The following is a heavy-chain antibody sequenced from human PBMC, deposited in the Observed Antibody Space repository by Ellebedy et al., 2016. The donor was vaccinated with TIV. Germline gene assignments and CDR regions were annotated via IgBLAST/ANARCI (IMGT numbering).Heavy chain of an antibody. J-gene: IGHJ5*02. CDR1: GGTFSSYA. Sequence: AASVKVSCKASGGTFSSYAISWVRQAPGQGLEWMGGIIPIFGTANYAQKFQGRVTITADESTSTAYMELSSLRSEDTAVYYCARDVRLGFGELNNWFDPWGQGTLVTVSS. CDR3: ARDVRLGFGELNNWFDP. CDR2: IIPIFGTA. V-gene: IGHV1-69*13. D-gene: IGHD3-10*01.